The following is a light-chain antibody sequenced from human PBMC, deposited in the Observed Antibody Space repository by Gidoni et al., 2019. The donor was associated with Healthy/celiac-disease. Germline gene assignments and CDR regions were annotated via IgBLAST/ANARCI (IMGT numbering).Light chain of an antibody. CDR2: AAS. CDR3: QQSSRTPPYT. Sequence: DIQMTQSPSSLTASAGNRSTITCRASQSISRYLNWYQQKPGQAPKLLIYAASSLQRGVPSRFSGSGSGTDFTLTISSLQPEDFAIYYCQQSSRTPPYTFGQGTKLEIK. J-gene: IGKJ2*01. V-gene: IGKV1-39*01. CDR1: QSISRY.